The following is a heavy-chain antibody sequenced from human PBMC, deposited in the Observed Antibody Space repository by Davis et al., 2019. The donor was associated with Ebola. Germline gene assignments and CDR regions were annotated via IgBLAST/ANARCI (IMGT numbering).Heavy chain of an antibody. J-gene: IGHJ5*02. V-gene: IGHV1-46*01. CDR1: GYTFTGYY. D-gene: IGHD2-15*01. Sequence: ASVTVSCKASGYTFTGYYMHWVRQAPGQGLEWMGIINPSGGSTSYAQKFQGRVTMTRDTSISTAYMELSRLRSDDTAVYYCARDSGDIVTNWFDPWGQGTLVSVSS. CDR2: INPSGGST. CDR3: ARDSGDIVTNWFDP.